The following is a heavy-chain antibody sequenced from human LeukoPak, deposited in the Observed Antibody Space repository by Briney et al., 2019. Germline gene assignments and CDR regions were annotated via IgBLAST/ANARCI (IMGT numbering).Heavy chain of an antibody. V-gene: IGHV3-53*01. D-gene: IGHD3-9*01. CDR1: GFSVSAIY. CDR3: AMTDDILIASSY. Sequence: GGSLRLSCTVSGFSVSAIYMSWVRQAPGEGLQWVSVIYSARTSFHAESLEGRFTVSRDISKNTLYLQMNSLRAEDTGVYYCAMTDDILIASSYWGQGTSVTVSS. CDR2: IYSARTS. J-gene: IGHJ4*02.